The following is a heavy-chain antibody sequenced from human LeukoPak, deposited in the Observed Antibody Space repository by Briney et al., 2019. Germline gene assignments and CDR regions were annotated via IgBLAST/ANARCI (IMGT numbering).Heavy chain of an antibody. V-gene: IGHV4-59*01. J-gene: IGHJ4*02. CDR3: VRSEMGGYTFDY. Sequence: SETLSLTCTVSGGSINNYYRTWIRQPPGKGLEWIGYINYSGSTNYNPSLKSRVTISVDRSKNQFSLNLSSVTAADTAVYYCVRSEMGGYTFDYWGQGTLVTVSS. CDR1: GGSINNYY. D-gene: IGHD5-24*01. CDR2: INYSGST.